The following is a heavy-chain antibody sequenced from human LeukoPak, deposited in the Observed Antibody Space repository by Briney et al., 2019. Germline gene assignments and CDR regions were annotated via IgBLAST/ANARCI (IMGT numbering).Heavy chain of an antibody. CDR2: INPNSGGT. J-gene: IGHJ4*02. CDR1: GSTFTGYY. Sequence: GASVKVSFKASGSTFTGYYVHWVRPAPGQGLEWMGWINPNSGGTNYAQKFQGRVTMTRDASINTAYMELSRLRSDDTAVYYCAKTPPVSPYYFDYWGQGTLVTVSS. CDR3: AKTPPVSPYYFDY. D-gene: IGHD3-16*01. V-gene: IGHV1-2*02.